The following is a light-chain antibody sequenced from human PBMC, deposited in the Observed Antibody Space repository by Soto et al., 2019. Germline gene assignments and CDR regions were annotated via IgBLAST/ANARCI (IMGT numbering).Light chain of an antibody. CDR3: SARDDFLSGVV. Sequence: QSVLTQPPSASGTPGQRVTISCSGSSSNIGSNHVYWYQQFPGMAPKLLMYRSDQRPTGVPDRFSGSRSGTSASLAISGLRSDDEAYYYCSARDDFLSGVVFGGGTKLTVL. CDR2: RSD. V-gene: IGLV1-47*01. CDR1: SSNIGSNH. J-gene: IGLJ2*01.